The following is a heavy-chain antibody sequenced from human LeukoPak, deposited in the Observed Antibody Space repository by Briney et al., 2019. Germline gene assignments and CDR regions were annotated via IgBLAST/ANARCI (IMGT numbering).Heavy chain of an antibody. Sequence: GASVKVSCKASGYTFTNYGISWVRQAPGQEPEWMGWISAYNGKTNYAQKVQGRVTMTTDTSTSTAYMELRSLRSDDTAVYYCARDDYGDYVSYFLHWGQGTLVIVSS. J-gene: IGHJ1*01. CDR2: ISAYNGKT. CDR3: ARDDYGDYVSYFLH. D-gene: IGHD4-17*01. V-gene: IGHV1-18*01. CDR1: GYTFTNYG.